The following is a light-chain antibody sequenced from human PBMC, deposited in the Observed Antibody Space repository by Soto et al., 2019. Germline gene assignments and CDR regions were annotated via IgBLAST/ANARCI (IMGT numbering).Light chain of an antibody. CDR2: GAS. CDR3: QQYNNWPPWT. Sequence: EIVMTQSPATLSVSPGERATLSCRASQSVSSNLAWYQQRPGQPPRLLIYGASSRATGIPARFSGSGSETEFTLTISSLQSEDSAVYYCQQYNNWPPWTFGQGTKVDI. V-gene: IGKV3D-15*01. J-gene: IGKJ1*01. CDR1: QSVSSN.